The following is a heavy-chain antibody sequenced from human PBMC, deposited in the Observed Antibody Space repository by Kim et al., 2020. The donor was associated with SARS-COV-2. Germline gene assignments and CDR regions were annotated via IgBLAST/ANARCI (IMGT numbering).Heavy chain of an antibody. J-gene: IGHJ4*02. D-gene: IGHD3-10*01. V-gene: IGHV4-39*01. Sequence: SETLSLTCTVSGGSISSSSYYWGWIRQPPGKGLEWIGSIYYSGSTYYNPSLKSRVTISVDTSKNQFSLKLSSVTAADTAVYYCLWHGAGMVRGAQDYWGQGTLVTVSS. CDR2: IYYSGST. CDR1: GGSISSSSYY. CDR3: LWHGAGMVRGAQDY.